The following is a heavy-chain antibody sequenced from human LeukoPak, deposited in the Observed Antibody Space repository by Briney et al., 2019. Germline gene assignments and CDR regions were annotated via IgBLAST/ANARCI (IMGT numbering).Heavy chain of an antibody. CDR2: IYHSGST. V-gene: IGHV4-38-2*01. J-gene: IGHJ4*02. CDR1: GYSISSGYY. D-gene: IGHD3-9*01. CDR3: ARLFYDILTGEDVG. Sequence: PSETLSLTCAVPGYSISSGYYWGWIRQPPGKGLEWIGSIYHSGSTYYNPSLKSRVTISVDTSKNQFSLKLSSVTAADTAVYYCARLFYDILTGEDVGWGQGTLVTVSS.